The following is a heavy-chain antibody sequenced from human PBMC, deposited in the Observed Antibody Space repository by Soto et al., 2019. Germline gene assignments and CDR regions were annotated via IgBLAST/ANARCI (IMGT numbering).Heavy chain of an antibody. CDR3: ARAGYCANGVCYSSYFDY. Sequence: EVQLVESGGGLVQPGGSLRLSCAASGFTFSNYWMHWVRQGPGKGLVWVARINPDASTILYADSVKGRFTISRDNAKNTLYLQMNSLRAEDTALYYCARAGYCANGVCYSSYFDYWGQGTLVTVSS. V-gene: IGHV3-74*03. CDR2: INPDASTI. J-gene: IGHJ4*02. CDR1: GFTFSNYW. D-gene: IGHD2-8*01.